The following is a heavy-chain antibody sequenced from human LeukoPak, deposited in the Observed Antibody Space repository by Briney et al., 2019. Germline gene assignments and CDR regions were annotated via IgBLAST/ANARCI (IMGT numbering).Heavy chain of an antibody. D-gene: IGHD3-22*01. Sequence: SETLSLTCTVSGGSISSYYWSWIRQPPGKGLEWIGYIYYSGSTNYNPSLKSRVTISVDTSKNQFSLKLSSVTAADTAVYYCASIYYDSSGYSDYWGQGTLVTVSS. V-gene: IGHV4-59*08. CDR1: GGSISSYY. J-gene: IGHJ4*02. CDR2: IYYSGST. CDR3: ASIYYDSSGYSDY.